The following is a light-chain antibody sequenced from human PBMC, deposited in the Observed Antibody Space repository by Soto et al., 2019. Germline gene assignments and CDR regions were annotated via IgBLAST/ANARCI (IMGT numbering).Light chain of an antibody. CDR2: GAS. Sequence: DIHMTQSPSSLSASVGDTVTITCRASQNIDMYLNWYQQKPGKAPRVLISGASNLQSGVTSRFSGSGSGTHFTRPISSLQSEAFASYFCQHTFNSPPWTFGQGTKVEVK. CDR1: QNIDMY. CDR3: QHTFNSPPWT. J-gene: IGKJ1*01. V-gene: IGKV1-39*01.